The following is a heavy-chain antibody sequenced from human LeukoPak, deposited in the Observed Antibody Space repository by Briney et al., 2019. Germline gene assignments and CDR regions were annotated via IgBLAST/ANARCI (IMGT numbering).Heavy chain of an antibody. V-gene: IGHV4-39*02. CDR3: ARDQTPFY. J-gene: IGHJ4*02. D-gene: IGHD2-15*01. CDR2: MYHSGST. CDR1: GGSISSNTYY. Sequence: PSETLSLTCTVSGGSISSNTYYWGWIRQPPGKGLEWIGTMYHSGSTYYNPSLKSRVTISVDTAKNQFSLNLSSVTAADTAVYYCARDQTPFYWGQGSLVTVSS.